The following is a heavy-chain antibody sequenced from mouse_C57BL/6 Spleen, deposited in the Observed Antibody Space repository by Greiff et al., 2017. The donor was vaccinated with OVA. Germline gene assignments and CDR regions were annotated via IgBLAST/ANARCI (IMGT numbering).Heavy chain of an antibody. CDR2: IDPSDSDT. D-gene: IGHD3-2*02. Sequence: QVQLQQPGAELVRPGSSVQLSCKASGYTFTSYWMHWVKQRPIQGLEWIGNIDPSDSDTPYNQKFKDKATLTVDNSSSTAYMQLSSLTSEDAAVYYCARETAQATYYFDYWGQGTTLTVSS. CDR1: GYTFTSYW. J-gene: IGHJ2*01. CDR3: ARETAQATYYFDY. V-gene: IGHV1-52*01.